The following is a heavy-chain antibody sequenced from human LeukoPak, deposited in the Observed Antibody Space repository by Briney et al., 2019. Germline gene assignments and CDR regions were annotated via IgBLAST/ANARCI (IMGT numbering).Heavy chain of an antibody. J-gene: IGHJ1*01. CDR2: IYYSGST. Sequence: PSETLSLTCTVSGGSISSYYWSWIRQPPGKGLEWIGYIYYSGSTNYNPSLKSRVTISVDTSKNQFSLKLSSVTAADPAVYYCASTTGHYDFWRGYRGPAAEYFQHWGQGTLVTVSS. CDR3: ASTTGHYDFWRGYRGPAAEYFQH. CDR1: GGSISSYY. D-gene: IGHD3-3*01. V-gene: IGHV4-59*01.